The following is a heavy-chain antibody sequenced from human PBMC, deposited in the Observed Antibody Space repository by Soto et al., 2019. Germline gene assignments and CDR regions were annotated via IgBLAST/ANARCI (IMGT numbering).Heavy chain of an antibody. CDR3: ASPIITMVRGVIYYFDY. CDR2: IYYSGST. V-gene: IGHV4-39*01. CDR1: GGSISSSSYY. Sequence: SETLSLTCTVSGGSISSSSYYWGWLRQPPGKGLEWIGSIYYSGSTYYNPSLKSRVTISVDTSKNQFSLKLSSVTAADTAVYYCASPIITMVRGVIYYFDYWGQGTLVTVSS. D-gene: IGHD3-10*01. J-gene: IGHJ4*02.